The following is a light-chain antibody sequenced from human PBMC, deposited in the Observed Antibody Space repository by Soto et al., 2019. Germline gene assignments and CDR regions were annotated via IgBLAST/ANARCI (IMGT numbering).Light chain of an antibody. CDR3: QQHSNWHPIT. J-gene: IGKJ5*01. CDR1: QSVSSN. V-gene: IGKV3-15*01. Sequence: DIAMTQSPLSLPVTPGEPASISCRASQSVSSNLAWYQQKPGQATRLIIYGASTRANGIPARFSGSGSGAELTLTISSLQSEDFSIYFCQQHSNWHPITFGQGTRLEIK. CDR2: GAS.